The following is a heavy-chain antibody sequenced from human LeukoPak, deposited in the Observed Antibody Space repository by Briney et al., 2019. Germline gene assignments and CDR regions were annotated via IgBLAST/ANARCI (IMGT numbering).Heavy chain of an antibody. CDR1: GGSISSFDW. CDR2: IHHNGDT. J-gene: IGHJ4*02. CDR3: ATSAAYCLDY. V-gene: IGHV4-4*02. Sequence: SETLSLTCAVSGGSISSFDWWSWVRQPPGKGLEWIGEIHHNGDTNYNPSLKSRVTISEDKPKNQLSLQLTSVTAADTATYYCATSAAYCLDYWGQGTLVTVSS. D-gene: IGHD1-26*01.